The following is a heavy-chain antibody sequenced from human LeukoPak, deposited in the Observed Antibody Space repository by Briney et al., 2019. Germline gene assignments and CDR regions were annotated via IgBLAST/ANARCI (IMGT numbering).Heavy chain of an antibody. CDR3: AKDQGHCSSTSCLALDY. D-gene: IGHD2-2*01. J-gene: IGHJ4*02. CDR2: ISWDGGST. Sequence: GVSLRLSCAASGFTFDDYAMHWVRQAPGKGLEWVSLISWDGGSTYYADSVKGRFTISRDNSKNSLYLQMNSLRAEDTALYYCAKDQGHCSSTSCLALDYWGQGTLVTVSS. CDR1: GFTFDDYA. V-gene: IGHV3-43D*03.